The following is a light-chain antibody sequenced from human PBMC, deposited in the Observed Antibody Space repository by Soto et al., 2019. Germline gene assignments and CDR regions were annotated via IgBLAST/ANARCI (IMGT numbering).Light chain of an antibody. V-gene: IGKV4-1*01. J-gene: IGKJ4*01. CDR1: RSGFSNSKDRNH. CDR3: HQYFRSPLT. CDR2: WAT. Sequence: DVVMTQSPDALAVSLGGGATINCRCDRSGFSNSKDRNHLSWYQQKPGQPPKLLIYWATTRESGVPDRFSGSGSGTDFTLTVSGLQAEDVAIYYCHQYFRSPLTFGGGTKVDIK.